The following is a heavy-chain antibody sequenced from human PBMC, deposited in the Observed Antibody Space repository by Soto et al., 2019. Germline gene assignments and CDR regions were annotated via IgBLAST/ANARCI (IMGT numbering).Heavy chain of an antibody. D-gene: IGHD3-10*01. V-gene: IGHV3-21*01. CDR1: GFTFRTYT. J-gene: IGHJ6*02. Sequence: EVPLVESGGGLVKPGGSLSLSCISSGFTFRTYTMNWVRQAPGTGLEWVSGIRGFSPYTFYAESVKGRFTISRDNAKNSLYLQMNSLRAEDTAVYYCARDRGYDAHDYYYNAMDVWGQGTTVTVSS. CDR2: IRGFSPYT. CDR3: ARDRGYDAHDYYYNAMDV.